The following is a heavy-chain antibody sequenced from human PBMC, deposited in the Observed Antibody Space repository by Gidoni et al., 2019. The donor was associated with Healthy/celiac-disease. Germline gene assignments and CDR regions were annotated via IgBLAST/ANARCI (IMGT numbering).Heavy chain of an antibody. CDR2: IKSKTDGGTT. J-gene: IGHJ4*02. CDR3: TTDAGYCSSTSCYDFDY. V-gene: IGHV3-15*01. D-gene: IGHD2-2*01. CDR1: GFTFSNAW. Sequence: EVQLVESGGGLVKPGGSLRLSCAASGFTFSNAWMSWVRQAPGKGLEWVGRIKSKTDGGTTGYAAPVKGRFTISRDDSKNTLYLQMNSLKTEDTAVYYCTTDAGYCSSTSCYDFDYWGQGTLVTVSS.